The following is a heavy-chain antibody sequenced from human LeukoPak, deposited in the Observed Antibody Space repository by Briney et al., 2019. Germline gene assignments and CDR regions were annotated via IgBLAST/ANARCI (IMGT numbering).Heavy chain of an antibody. Sequence: GGSLRLSCVASGFTFSTYAMHWVRQAPGTGLEWVAVISYVGTNKYYADSLKGRFTISRDNSKNTMYLQVNSLRPGDTAVYYCAKDFYDTSANGAFDIWGHGTMVSVSS. D-gene: IGHD2/OR15-2a*01. V-gene: IGHV3-30*18. CDR2: ISYVGTNK. CDR3: AKDFYDTSANGAFDI. J-gene: IGHJ3*02. CDR1: GFTFSTYA.